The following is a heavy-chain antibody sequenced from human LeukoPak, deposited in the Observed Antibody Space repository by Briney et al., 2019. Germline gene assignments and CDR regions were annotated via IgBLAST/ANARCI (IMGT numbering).Heavy chain of an antibody. CDR1: GFTFSSYA. V-gene: IGHV3-23*01. D-gene: IGHD5-12*01. Sequence: AGGSLRLSCAASGFTFSSYAMSWVRQAPGKGLEWVSAISGSGGSTYYADSVKGRFTISRDNSKNTLYLQMNSLRAEDTAVYYYARNLFLGYSGYDFGYYYYYYMDVWGKGTTVTVSS. CDR2: ISGSGGST. J-gene: IGHJ6*03. CDR3: ARNLFLGYSGYDFGYYYYYYMDV.